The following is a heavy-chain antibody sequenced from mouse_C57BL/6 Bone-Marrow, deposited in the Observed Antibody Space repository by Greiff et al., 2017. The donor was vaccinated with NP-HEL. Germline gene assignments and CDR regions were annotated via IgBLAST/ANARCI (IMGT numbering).Heavy chain of an antibody. Sequence: EVNVVESGGGLVKPGGSLKLSCAASGFTFSSYAMSWVRQTPEKRLEWVATISDGGSYTYYPDNVKGRFTISRDNAKNNLYLQMSHLKSEDTAMYYCARGRGAYWGQGTLVTVSA. V-gene: IGHV5-4*03. J-gene: IGHJ3*01. CDR1: GFTFSSYA. CDR2: ISDGGSYT. CDR3: ARGRGAY.